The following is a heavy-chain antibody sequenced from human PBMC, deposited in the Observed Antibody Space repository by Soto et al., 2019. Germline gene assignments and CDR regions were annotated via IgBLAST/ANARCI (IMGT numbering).Heavy chain of an antibody. D-gene: IGHD3-3*01. CDR1: GFTFSSYA. J-gene: IGHJ4*02. V-gene: IGHV3-23*01. CDR3: VFLECGRTGVVPAMGATGY. CDR2: ISGSGCST. Sequence: GGSLRLSCASSGFTFSSYAMSCVRQAPGNGLDWLSAISGSGCSTYYADSVKGGSTTPRNNSKNPLYLKINGLGVEDPALYYCVFLECGRTGVVPAMGATGYGGKGTLVPFSS.